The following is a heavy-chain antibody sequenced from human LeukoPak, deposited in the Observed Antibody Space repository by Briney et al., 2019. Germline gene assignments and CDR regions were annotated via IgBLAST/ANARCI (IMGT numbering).Heavy chain of an antibody. Sequence: PGGSLRLSCAASGFTFSSYSMSWVRQAPGKGLEWVSSISSSSSYIYYADSVKGRFTISRDNAKNSLYLQINSLRAEDTAVYYCARGVVVPAAPGPWFDPWGQGTLVTVSS. D-gene: IGHD2-2*01. CDR2: ISSSSSYI. CDR1: GFTFSSYS. CDR3: ARGVVVPAAPGPWFDP. J-gene: IGHJ5*02. V-gene: IGHV3-21*01.